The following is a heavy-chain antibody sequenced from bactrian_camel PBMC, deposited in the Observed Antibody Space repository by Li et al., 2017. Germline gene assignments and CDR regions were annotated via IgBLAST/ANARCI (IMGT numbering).Heavy chain of an antibody. CDR3: AAGPLFTGGVGSSKRDCRYEY. V-gene: IGHV3S53*01. Sequence: HVQLVESGGGSVQAGGSLKLSCAASGYIFSKCGMGWYRQAPGMQREGVASIYTGGETLYADSVKGRFTISQDSFKDTVYLQMDSLKPEDTATYLCAAGPLFTGGVGSSKRDCRYEYWGRGTQVTVS. CDR1: GYIFSKCG. D-gene: IGHD2*01. CDR2: IYTGGET. J-gene: IGHJ4*01.